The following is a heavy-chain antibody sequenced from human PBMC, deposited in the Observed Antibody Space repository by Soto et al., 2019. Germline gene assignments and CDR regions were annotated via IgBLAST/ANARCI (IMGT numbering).Heavy chain of an antibody. V-gene: IGHV1-69*13. CDR1: GGTFSSYA. Sequence: SVMVSCKASGGTFSSYAISWVRQAPGQGLEWMGGIIPIFGTANYAQKFQGRVTITADESTGTAYMELSSLRSEDTAVYYCARDYYDSSGYGGDWFDPWGQGTLVTVSS. CDR2: IIPIFGTA. D-gene: IGHD3-22*01. J-gene: IGHJ5*02. CDR3: ARDYYDSSGYGGDWFDP.